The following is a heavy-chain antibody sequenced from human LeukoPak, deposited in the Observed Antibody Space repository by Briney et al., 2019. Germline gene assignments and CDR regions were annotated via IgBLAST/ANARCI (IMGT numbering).Heavy chain of an antibody. CDR1: GFTFSDYS. CDR3: SRGRETSSWRYYYMDV. Sequence: GGSLRLSCAVSGFTFSDYSMNWVRQAPGKGLEWVSSIPSSSTYIYYADSVKGRFTISRDNAESSLFLQMSSLRAEDTAVYYCSRGRETSSWRYYYMDVWGKGTTVTVSS. D-gene: IGHD6-13*01. V-gene: IGHV3-21*01. CDR2: IPSSSTYI. J-gene: IGHJ6*03.